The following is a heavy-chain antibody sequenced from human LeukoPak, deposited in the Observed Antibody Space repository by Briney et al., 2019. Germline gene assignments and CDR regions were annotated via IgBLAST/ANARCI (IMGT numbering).Heavy chain of an antibody. Sequence: SGTLSLTCTVSGGSFSSYHWSWIRQPPGKGLEWVGYIYYSGSTNYNPSLKSRVTISVDTSKNQFSLKLSSVTAADTAVYYCARDWGRNNWFDPWGQGTLVTVSS. V-gene: IGHV4-59*01. J-gene: IGHJ5*02. CDR3: ARDWGRNNWFDP. CDR1: GGSFSSYH. D-gene: IGHD3-16*01. CDR2: IYYSGST.